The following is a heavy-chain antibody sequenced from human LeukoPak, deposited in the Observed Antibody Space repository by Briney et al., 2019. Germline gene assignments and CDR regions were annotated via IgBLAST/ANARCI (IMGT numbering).Heavy chain of an antibody. CDR3: ASGVVVVPAGNWFDP. CDR1: GYTFTGYY. V-gene: IGHV1-2*02. Sequence: ASVKVSSKASGYTFTGYYMHWVRQAPGQGLEWMGWINPNSGGTNYARKFQGRVTMTRDTSISTAYMELSRLRSDDTAVYYCASGVVVVPAGNWFDPWGQGTLVTVSS. D-gene: IGHD2-2*01. CDR2: INPNSGGT. J-gene: IGHJ5*02.